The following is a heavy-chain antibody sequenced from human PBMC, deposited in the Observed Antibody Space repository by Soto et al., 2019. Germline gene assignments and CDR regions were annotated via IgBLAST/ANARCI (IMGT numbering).Heavy chain of an antibody. Sequence: ASVKVSCKASGGTFSSYAISWVRQAPGQGLEWMGGITPIFGTANYAQKFQGRVTITADESTSTAYMELSSLRSEDTAVYYCARGRSSREENWFDPWGQGPLVTVST. J-gene: IGHJ5*02. V-gene: IGHV1-69*13. CDR2: ITPIFGTA. D-gene: IGHD6-13*01. CDR1: GGTFSSYA. CDR3: ARGRSSREENWFDP.